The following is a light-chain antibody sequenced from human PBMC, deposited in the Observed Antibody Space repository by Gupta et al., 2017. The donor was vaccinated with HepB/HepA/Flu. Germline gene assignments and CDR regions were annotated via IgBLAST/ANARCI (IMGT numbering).Light chain of an antibody. Sequence: DTHLTQSPSSLSASVGDNVTITCRTSQTTSYFINWFQLKPGKAPKLLIFAASTLYSGVPSRFSGSRSGTDFTLTISGLQFEDFATYDCQQSVIAFDTCGQGTNLVIK. V-gene: IGKV1-39*01. CDR2: AAS. J-gene: IGKJ2*01. CDR3: QQSVIAFDT. CDR1: QTTSYF.